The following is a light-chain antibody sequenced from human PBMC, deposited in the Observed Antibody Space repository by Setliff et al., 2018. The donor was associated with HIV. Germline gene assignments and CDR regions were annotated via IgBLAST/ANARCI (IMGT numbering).Light chain of an antibody. CDR2: EVN. CDR1: SGDVGAYNY. J-gene: IGLJ1*01. Sequence: QSALAQPPSASGSPGQSVAISCTGTSGDVGAYNYVSWFQHYPGKAPKLIIFEVNKRPSGVPDRFSGSKSGNTASLTVSGIQAEDEADYYCISYAGRGNIPNYVFGTGTKVTVL. CDR3: ISYAGRGNIPNYV. V-gene: IGLV2-8*01.